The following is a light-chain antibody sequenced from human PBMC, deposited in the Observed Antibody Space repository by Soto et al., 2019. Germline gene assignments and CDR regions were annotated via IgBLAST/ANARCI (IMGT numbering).Light chain of an antibody. J-gene: IGLJ2*01. CDR1: SSDVGCYNS. V-gene: IGLV2-14*03. CDR3: NSYTTTSTHVV. CDR2: DVS. Sequence: QSALTQPASVSGSPGQSITISCTATSSDVGCYNSVSWYQQHPGKAPKLMIYDVSNRPSGLSNRFSGSKSGCTASLTISGLQAEDEADYYCNSYTTTSTHVVFGGGTKLTVL.